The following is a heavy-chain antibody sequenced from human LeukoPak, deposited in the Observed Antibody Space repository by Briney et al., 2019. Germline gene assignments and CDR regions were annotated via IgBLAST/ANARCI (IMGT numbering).Heavy chain of an antibody. D-gene: IGHD2-21*02. CDR1: GFTFSSYE. V-gene: IGHV3-48*03. J-gene: IGHJ6*02. CDR2: ISSSGSTI. Sequence: GGSLRLSCAASGFTFSSYEMNWVRQAPGEGLEWVSYISSSGSTIYYADSVKGRFTISRDNAKNSLYLQMNSLRAEDTAVYYCARDRLKYYYYYGMDVWGQGTTVTVSS. CDR3: ARDRLKYYYYYGMDV.